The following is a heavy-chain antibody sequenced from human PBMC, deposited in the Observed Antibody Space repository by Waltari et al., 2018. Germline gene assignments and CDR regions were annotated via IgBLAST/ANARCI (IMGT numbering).Heavy chain of an antibody. CDR3: AKGRDGYKNYYYYGMDV. V-gene: IGHV3-30*18. Sequence: QVQLVESGGGVVQPGRSLRLSCAASGFTFSSYGMHWVRQAPGKGLEWVAVISDDGSNKYYADSVKGRFTISRDNSKNTLYLQMNSLRAEDTAVYYCAKGRDGYKNYYYYGMDVWGQGTTVTVSS. D-gene: IGHD5-12*01. J-gene: IGHJ6*02. CDR2: ISDDGSNK. CDR1: GFTFSSYG.